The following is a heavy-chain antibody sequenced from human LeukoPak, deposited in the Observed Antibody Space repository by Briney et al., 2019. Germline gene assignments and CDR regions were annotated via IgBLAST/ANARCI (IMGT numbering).Heavy chain of an antibody. V-gene: IGHV4-4*07. D-gene: IGHD6-13*01. Sequence: SETLSLTCTVSGGSISSYYWSWIRQPAGKGLEWIGRIYTSGSTNYNPSLKSRVTMSVDTSKNQFSLKLRSVPAADTAVYYCARVAAGAAAGIFDSWGQGALVTVSS. J-gene: IGHJ4*02. CDR1: GGSISSYY. CDR3: ARVAAGAAAGIFDS. CDR2: IYTSGST.